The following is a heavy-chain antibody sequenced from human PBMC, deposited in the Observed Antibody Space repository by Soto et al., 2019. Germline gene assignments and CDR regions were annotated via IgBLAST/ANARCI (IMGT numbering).Heavy chain of an antibody. Sequence: SETLSLTCTVSGGSISSSSYYWGWIRQPPGKGLEWIGSIYYSGSTYYNPSLKSRVTISVDTSKNQFSLKLSSVTAADTAVYYCARHTLSGWYLYDPFDYWGQGTLVTVSS. CDR3: ARHTLSGWYLYDPFDY. CDR2: IYYSGST. V-gene: IGHV4-39*01. CDR1: GGSISSSSYY. D-gene: IGHD6-19*01. J-gene: IGHJ4*02.